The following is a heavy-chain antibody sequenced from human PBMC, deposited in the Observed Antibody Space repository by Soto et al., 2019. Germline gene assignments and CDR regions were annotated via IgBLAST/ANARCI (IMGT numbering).Heavy chain of an antibody. CDR2: ISDRPTGHT. Sequence: HPGGSLRLSCVASGFTFSHYTLNWVRRAPGKGLEWVSTISDRPTGHTHYAESVRGRFTISRDDSRDTVFLQMDSLRAEDTAVYYCTTRMTAHFDYWGQGVRVTVSS. D-gene: IGHD2-21*02. J-gene: IGHJ4*02. CDR1: GFTFSHYT. V-gene: IGHV3-23*01. CDR3: TTRMTAHFDY.